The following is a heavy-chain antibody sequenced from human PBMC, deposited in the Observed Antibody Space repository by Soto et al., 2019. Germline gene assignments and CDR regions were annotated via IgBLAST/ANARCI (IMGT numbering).Heavy chain of an antibody. J-gene: IGHJ5*02. CDR2: VYYSGST. CDR1: GGSIANYY. V-gene: IGHV4-59*01. D-gene: IGHD4-4*01. Sequence: SETLSLTCSVSGGSIANYYWSWIRQPPGKGLEWIGYVYYSGSTNYNPSLKSRVTMSVDTSRNLFSLKLTSVTAADTAMYYCERNLHDYNLRNWLDPWGQGTLVTVYS. CDR3: ERNLHDYNLRNWLDP.